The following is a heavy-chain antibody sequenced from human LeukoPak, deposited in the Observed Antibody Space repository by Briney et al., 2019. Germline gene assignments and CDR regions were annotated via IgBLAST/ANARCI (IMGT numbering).Heavy chain of an antibody. CDR3: ARDEYCSSTRCYNAFDI. V-gene: IGHV3-21*01. CDR2: ISSSSSYI. CDR1: GFTFTSYS. D-gene: IGHD2-2*02. J-gene: IGHJ3*02. Sequence: VGSLRLSCAASGFTFTSYSMNWVRQAPGKGLEWVSSISSSSSYIYYADSVKGRFTISRDNAKNSLYLQMNSMRSEDTAVYYCARDEYCSSTRCYNAFDIWGQGTMVTVSS.